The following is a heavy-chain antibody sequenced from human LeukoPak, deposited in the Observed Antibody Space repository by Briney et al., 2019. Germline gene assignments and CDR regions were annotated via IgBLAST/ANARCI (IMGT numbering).Heavy chain of an antibody. J-gene: IGHJ5*02. CDR3: ARFVRASSWFDP. Sequence: PSETLSLTCTVSGGSISSSNYYWGWIRQPPGKGLEWIGRIYTSGSTNYNPSLKSRVTMSVDTSKNQFSLKLSSVTAADTAVYYCARFVRASSWFDPWGQGTLVTVSS. CDR2: IYTSGST. V-gene: IGHV4-61*05. CDR1: GGSISSSNYY.